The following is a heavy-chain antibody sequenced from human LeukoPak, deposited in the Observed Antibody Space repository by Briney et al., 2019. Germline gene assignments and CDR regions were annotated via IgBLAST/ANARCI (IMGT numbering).Heavy chain of an antibody. CDR2: INTDGTVT. CDR3: ATKQWLAPPPDS. CDR1: GFTFSKYW. D-gene: IGHD6-19*01. J-gene: IGHJ4*02. Sequence: GGSLTLSCAASGFTFSKYWMLWVRHAPGKGLESVSRINTDGTVTTYADSVKGRFTVSRDNADNTMFLQMNSVGDEDTAVYYCATKQWLAPPPDSWGQGTPVTVSS. V-gene: IGHV3-74*01.